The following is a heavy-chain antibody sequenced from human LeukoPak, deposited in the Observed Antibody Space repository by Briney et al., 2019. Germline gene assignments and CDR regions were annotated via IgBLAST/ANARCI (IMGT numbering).Heavy chain of an antibody. CDR2: INPNNGAT. V-gene: IGHV1-2*02. CDR1: GYTFTGYY. Sequence: ASVKVSCKASGYTFTGYYMHWVRQAPGQGLEWMGWINPNNGATNYAQKLQGRVTITGDTSISTAYMELSSLRSDDTAVYYCTRESGSYHGNDYWGQGTLVTVSS. J-gene: IGHJ4*02. CDR3: TRESGSYHGNDY. D-gene: IGHD1-26*01.